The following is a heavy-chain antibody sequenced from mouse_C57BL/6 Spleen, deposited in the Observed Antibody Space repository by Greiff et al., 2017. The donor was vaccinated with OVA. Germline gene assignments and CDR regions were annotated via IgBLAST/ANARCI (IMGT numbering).Heavy chain of an antibody. CDR3: ARAVKYLDY. D-gene: IGHD2-2*01. J-gene: IGHJ2*01. V-gene: IGHV1-61*01. Sequence: QVQLKQSGAELVRPGSSVKLSCKASGYTFTSYWMDWVKQRPGQGLEWIGNIYPSDSETHYNQKFKDKATLTVDKSSSTAYMQLSSLTSEDSAVYYCARAVKYLDYWGQGTTLTVSS. CDR1: GYTFTSYW. CDR2: IYPSDSET.